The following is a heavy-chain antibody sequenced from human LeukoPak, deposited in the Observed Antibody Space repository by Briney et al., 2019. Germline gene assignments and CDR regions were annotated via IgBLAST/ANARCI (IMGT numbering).Heavy chain of an antibody. Sequence: PSETLSLTCAVYGGSFSGYYWSWIRQPPGKGLEWIGEINHSGSTNYNPSLKSRVTISVDTSKNQFSLKLSSVTAADTAVYYCARSTPWFSKSSGWYDYWGQGTLVTVSS. CDR1: GGSFSGYY. J-gene: IGHJ4*02. D-gene: IGHD6-19*01. V-gene: IGHV4-34*01. CDR3: ARSTPWFSKSSGWYDY. CDR2: INHSGST.